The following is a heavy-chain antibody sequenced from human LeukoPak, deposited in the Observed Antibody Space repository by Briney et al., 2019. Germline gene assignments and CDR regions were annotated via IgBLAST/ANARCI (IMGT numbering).Heavy chain of an antibody. CDR2: ISGGGDTT. D-gene: IGHD3-3*01. CDR1: GFTFSSYD. V-gene: IGHV3-23*01. J-gene: IGHJ4*02. Sequence: GGSLRLSCAASGFTFSSYDMSWVRQAPGGGLEWVSTISGGGDTTYYADSVKGRFTISRDNSKNTLYLQMNSLRAEDTAVYYCAKDASYYDFWSGYSQSFFDYWGQGTLVTASS. CDR3: AKDASYYDFWSGYSQSFFDY.